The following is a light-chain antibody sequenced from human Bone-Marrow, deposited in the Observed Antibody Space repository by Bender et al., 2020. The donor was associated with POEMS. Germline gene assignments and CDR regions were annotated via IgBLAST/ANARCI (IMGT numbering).Light chain of an antibody. Sequence: QSALTQPASVSGSPGQSITISCTGTTSDVGGYSYVSWYQQVPGKAPKLMISDVSKRPSGVSDRFSASKSGSTASLTISGLQAEDEADYYCSSYTTSSTLVFGTGTKVTVL. CDR3: SSYTTSSTLV. V-gene: IGLV2-14*01. J-gene: IGLJ1*01. CDR1: TSDVGGYSY. CDR2: DVS.